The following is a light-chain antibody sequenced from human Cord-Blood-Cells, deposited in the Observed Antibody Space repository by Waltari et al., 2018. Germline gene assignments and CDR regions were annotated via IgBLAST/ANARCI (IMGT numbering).Light chain of an antibody. CDR3: QQYGSSQFT. Sequence: IVLTQSPGTLSLSPGERATLSCRASQSVSSSYLAWYQQKPGQAPRLLIYGASSSATGIPDRFSGSGSGTDFTLTISRLEPEDFAVYYCQQYGSSQFTFGPGTKVDIK. V-gene: IGKV3-20*01. J-gene: IGKJ3*01. CDR2: GAS. CDR1: QSVSSSY.